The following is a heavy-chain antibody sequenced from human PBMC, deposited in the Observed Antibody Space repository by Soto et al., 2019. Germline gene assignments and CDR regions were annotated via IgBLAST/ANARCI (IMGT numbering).Heavy chain of an antibody. D-gene: IGHD3-3*02. CDR2: INPNSGGT. CDR1: GYTFTGYY. J-gene: IGHJ6*02. CDR3: AREAFPCIGNGMDV. V-gene: IGHV1-2*04. Sequence: QVQLVQSGAEVKKPGASVKVSCKASGYTFTGYYMHWVRQAPGQGLEWMGWINPNSGGTNYAQKFQGWVTMTRDTSISTCYMELSRLRSDDTAVYYCAREAFPCIGNGMDVWGQETTVTVSS.